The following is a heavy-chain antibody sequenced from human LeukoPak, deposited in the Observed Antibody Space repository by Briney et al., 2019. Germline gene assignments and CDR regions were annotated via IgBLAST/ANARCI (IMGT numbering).Heavy chain of an antibody. CDR2: ISGSGGST. V-gene: IGHV3-23*01. CDR3: AKDYYGSGSYWAN. CDR1: GFTFSSYS. Sequence: GGSLRLSCAASGFTFSSYSMNWVRQAPGKGLEWVSAISGSGGSTYYADSVKGRFTISRDNSKNTLYLQMNSLRAEDTAVYYCAKDYYGSGSYWANWGQGTLVTVSS. D-gene: IGHD3-10*01. J-gene: IGHJ4*02.